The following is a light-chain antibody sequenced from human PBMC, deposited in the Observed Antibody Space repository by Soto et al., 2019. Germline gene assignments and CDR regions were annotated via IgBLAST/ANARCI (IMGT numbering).Light chain of an antibody. Sequence: EIVLTQSPATLSLSPGERATLSCRASQSVSSYFAWYQQKPGQAPRLLIYDASNRATGIPARFSGSGSGTDFPLTISSLEPEDFAVYYCQQRRNWPPTFGGGTKVEIK. CDR2: DAS. J-gene: IGKJ4*01. V-gene: IGKV3-11*01. CDR1: QSVSSY. CDR3: QQRRNWPPT.